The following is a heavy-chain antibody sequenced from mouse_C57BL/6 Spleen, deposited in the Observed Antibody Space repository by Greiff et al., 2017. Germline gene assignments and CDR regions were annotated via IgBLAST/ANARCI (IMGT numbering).Heavy chain of an antibody. Sequence: EVMLVESGGGLVKPGGSLKLSCAASGFTFSDYGMHWVRQAPEKGLEWVAYISSGSSTIYYADTVKGRFTISRDNAKNTLFLQMTSLRSEDTAMYYCARRANWPFDYWGQGTTLTVSS. CDR3: ARRANWPFDY. CDR2: ISSGSSTI. CDR1: GFTFSDYG. V-gene: IGHV5-17*01. J-gene: IGHJ2*01. D-gene: IGHD4-1*01.